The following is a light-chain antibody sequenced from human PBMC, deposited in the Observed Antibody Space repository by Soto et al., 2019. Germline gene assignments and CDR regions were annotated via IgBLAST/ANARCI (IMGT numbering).Light chain of an antibody. Sequence: QSALTQPASVSGSPGQSITISCTGTSSDVGSYNLVSWYQQHPGKAPKLMIFEVNKRPSGVANRFSGSNSGNTASLTISGLEDWDEADYYGCSYAGGTTLYVFGTGTQVTFL. V-gene: IGLV2-23*02. CDR1: SSDVGSYNL. CDR2: EVN. CDR3: CSYAGGTTLYV. J-gene: IGLJ1*01.